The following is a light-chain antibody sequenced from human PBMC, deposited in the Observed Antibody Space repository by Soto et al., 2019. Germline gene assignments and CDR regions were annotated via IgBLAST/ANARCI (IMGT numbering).Light chain of an antibody. V-gene: IGKV1-27*01. CDR1: QGIAPY. Sequence: DVQMTQSSSSLSAFVGDRVTITCRASQGIAPYLAWFQQKPGKVPKLLIYATSTLQSGVPSRFSGSGSGTDFTLTISSLQPEDVATYYCQKYNTAPLTFGGGTKVEIK. CDR2: ATS. CDR3: QKYNTAPLT. J-gene: IGKJ4*01.